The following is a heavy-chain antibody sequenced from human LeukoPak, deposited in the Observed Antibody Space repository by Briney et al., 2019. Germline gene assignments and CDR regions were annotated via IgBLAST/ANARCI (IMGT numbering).Heavy chain of an antibody. Sequence: SETLSLTCTVSGGSISSYYWSWIRQPPGKGLEWIGSIYYSGSTYYNPSLKSRVTISVDTSKNQFSLKLSSVTAADTAVYYCARHDSSGPYNAFDIWGQGTMVTVSS. CDR2: IYYSGST. CDR1: GGSISSYY. J-gene: IGHJ3*02. D-gene: IGHD3-22*01. CDR3: ARHDSSGPYNAFDI. V-gene: IGHV4-59*04.